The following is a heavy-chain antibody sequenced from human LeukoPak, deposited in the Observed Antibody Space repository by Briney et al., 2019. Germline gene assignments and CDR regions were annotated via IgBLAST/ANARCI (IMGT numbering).Heavy chain of an antibody. CDR3: AKGEGYYYDSSGYYSSFDY. J-gene: IGHJ4*02. D-gene: IGHD3-22*01. CDR1: GFTFSNYA. V-gene: IGHV3-23*01. CDR2: ISGSSGST. Sequence: QSGGSLRLSCAASGFTFSNYAMSWVRQAPGKGLEWVSVISGSSGSTYYADSVTGRFTISRDNSKNTLYLQMNSLRVEDTAVYYCAKGEGYYYDSSGYYSSFDYWGQGILVTVSS.